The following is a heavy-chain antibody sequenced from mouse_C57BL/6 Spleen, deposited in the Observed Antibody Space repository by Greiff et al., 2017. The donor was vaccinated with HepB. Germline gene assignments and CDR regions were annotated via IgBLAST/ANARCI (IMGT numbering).Heavy chain of an antibody. CDR2: IDPENGDT. CDR1: GFNIKDDY. Sequence: DVQLQESGAELVRPGASVKLSCTASGFNIKDDYMHWVKQRPDQGLEWIGWIDPENGDTEYASKFQGKATITADTSSNTSYLQLSSLTSEDTAVYYCTLRYCDYWGQGTTLTVSS. V-gene: IGHV14-4*01. CDR3: TLRYCDY. J-gene: IGHJ2*01.